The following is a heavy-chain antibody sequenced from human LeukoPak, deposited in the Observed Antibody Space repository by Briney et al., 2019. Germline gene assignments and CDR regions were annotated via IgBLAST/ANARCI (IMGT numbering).Heavy chain of an antibody. J-gene: IGHJ3*02. CDR1: GFTFSSYG. CDR3: AETSYALGAFDI. D-gene: IGHD2-2*01. CDR2: IRYDGSNK. Sequence: QTGGSLRLSCAASGFTFSSYGMHWVRQAPGKGLEWVAFIRYDGSNKYYADSVKGRFTISRDNSKNTLYLQMNSLRAEDTAVYYCAETSYALGAFDIWGQGTMVTVSS. V-gene: IGHV3-30*02.